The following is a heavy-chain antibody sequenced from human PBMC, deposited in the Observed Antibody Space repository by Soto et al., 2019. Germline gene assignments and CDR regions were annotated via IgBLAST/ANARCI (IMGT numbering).Heavy chain of an antibody. CDR3: ARGAGRVDY. CDR1: GASITSYY. V-gene: IGHV4-59*12. J-gene: IGHJ4*02. Sequence: SETLSLTCTVSGASITSYYWSWIRQPPRKELEYIGYISYTWSTNYNPSLKSRATISRDTSKNQFSLKLNSVTAADTAVYYCARGAGRVDYWGQGTLVTVSS. CDR2: ISYTWST.